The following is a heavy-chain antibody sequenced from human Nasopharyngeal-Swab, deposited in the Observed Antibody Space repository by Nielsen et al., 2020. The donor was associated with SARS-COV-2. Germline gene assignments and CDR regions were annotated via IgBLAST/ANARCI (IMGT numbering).Heavy chain of an antibody. CDR3: AKDRATYYYYYDMDV. D-gene: IGHD3-10*01. CDR2: ISGSGGST. Sequence: GESLKISCAASGFTFSSYAMSWVRQAPGKGLEWVSAISGSGGSTYYADSVKGRFTISRDNSKNTLYLQMNSLRAEDTAVYYCAKDRATYYYYYDMDVWGQGTTVTVSS. V-gene: IGHV3-23*01. CDR1: GFTFSSYA. J-gene: IGHJ6*02.